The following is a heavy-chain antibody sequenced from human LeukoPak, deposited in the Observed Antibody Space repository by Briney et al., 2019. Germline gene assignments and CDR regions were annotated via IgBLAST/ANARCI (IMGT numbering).Heavy chain of an antibody. V-gene: IGHV1-18*01. Sequence: ASVTVSCTASGYTFTSYGISWVRPAPGQGLEWMGWISAYNGNTNYAQKLQGRVTMTTDTSTSTAYMELRSLRSDDTAVYYCARDLHYYGSGSYYTEDIWGQGTMVTVSS. D-gene: IGHD3-10*01. CDR3: ARDLHYYGSGSYYTEDI. CDR2: ISAYNGNT. CDR1: GYTFTSYG. J-gene: IGHJ3*02.